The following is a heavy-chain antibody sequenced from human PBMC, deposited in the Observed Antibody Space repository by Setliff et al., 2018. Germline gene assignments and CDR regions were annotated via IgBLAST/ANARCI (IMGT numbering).Heavy chain of an antibody. CDR2: INPSGGLT. J-gene: IGHJ3*02. V-gene: IGHV1-46*03. D-gene: IGHD3-3*01. CDR3: ARDRFYNSWSGTSITAPHDAFDT. Sequence: ASVKVSCQASGYTLTNYYMRWVRQAPGQGLEWMGIINPSGGLTRYAQKFQGRVTMTRDTSTSTVYMEVISLRSEDTAVYFCARDRFYNSWSGTSITAPHDAFDTWGQGTMVTVSS. CDR1: GYTLTNYY.